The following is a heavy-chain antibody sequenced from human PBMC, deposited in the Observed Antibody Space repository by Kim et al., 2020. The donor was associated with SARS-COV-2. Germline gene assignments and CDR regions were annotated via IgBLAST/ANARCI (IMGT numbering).Heavy chain of an antibody. CDR3: LGVFYFEY. CDR1: GHFFTRDS. Sequence: ASVKVSCKTSGHFFTRDSIHWVRQAPGQGLEWMGGIDCGNGNTIYSQKFQSRVTFTTDTSASTAYMELSFLRSEDSAVYYCLGVFYFEYWGQGALVTVSS. D-gene: IGHD2-8*02. J-gene: IGHJ4*02. CDR2: IDCGNGNT. V-gene: IGHV1-3*01.